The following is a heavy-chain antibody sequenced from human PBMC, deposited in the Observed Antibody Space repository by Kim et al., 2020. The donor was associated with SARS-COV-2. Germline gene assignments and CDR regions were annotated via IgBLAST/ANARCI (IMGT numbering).Heavy chain of an antibody. J-gene: IGHJ3*02. CDR2: INPSGGST. CDR1: GYTFTSYY. V-gene: IGHV1-46*01. D-gene: IGHD6-13*01. CDR3: ARNPGRYSSPGLMNAFDI. Sequence: ASVKVSCKASGYTFTSYYMHWVRQAPGQGLEWMGIINPSGGSTSYAQKFQGRVTMTRDTSTSTVYMELSSLRSEDTAVYYCARNPGRYSSPGLMNAFDIWGQGTMVTVSS.